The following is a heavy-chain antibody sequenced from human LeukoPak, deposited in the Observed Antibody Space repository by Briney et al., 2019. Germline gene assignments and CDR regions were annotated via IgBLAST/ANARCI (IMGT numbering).Heavy chain of an antibody. CDR1: GGSINSYY. V-gene: IGHV4-4*07. CDR2: IYTSGST. D-gene: IGHD6-19*01. Sequence: SETLSLTCTVSGGSINSYYWSWIRQPAGKGLEWIGRIYTSGSTNYNPSLKSRVTMSVDTSKNQFSLKLSSVTAADTAVYYCARDLSSSGWYGYDYWGQGTLVTVSS. CDR3: ARDLSSSGWYGYDY. J-gene: IGHJ4*02.